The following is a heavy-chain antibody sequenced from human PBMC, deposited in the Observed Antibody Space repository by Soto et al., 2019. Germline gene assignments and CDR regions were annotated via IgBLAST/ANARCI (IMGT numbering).Heavy chain of an antibody. V-gene: IGHV3-30-3*01. Sequence: QVQLVESGGGVVRPGGALRLSCAGSGFTFMSYAMDWVRLVPGKGLEWVAVISYDGSNEYYADSVKGRFSNSRDNSKKPIYLQMNDLRTEDTAVYYCASPHSPLHYISSFDNWGQGALVTVSS. CDR1: GFTFMSYA. CDR2: ISYDGSNE. D-gene: IGHD6-13*01. CDR3: ASPHSPLHYISSFDN. J-gene: IGHJ4*02.